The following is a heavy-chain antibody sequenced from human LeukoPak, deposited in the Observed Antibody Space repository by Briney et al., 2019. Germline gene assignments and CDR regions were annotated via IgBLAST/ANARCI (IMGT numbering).Heavy chain of an antibody. J-gene: IGHJ5*02. CDR3: ARGSVLMVYATNWFDP. Sequence: RGESLKIPCKGSGYSFTSYWIGWVRQMPGKGLEWMGIIYPGDSDTRYSPSFQGQVTISADKSISTAYLQWSSLKASDTAMYYCARGSVLMVYATNWFDPWGQGTLVTVSS. V-gene: IGHV5-51*01. CDR2: IYPGDSDT. CDR1: GYSFTSYW. D-gene: IGHD2-8*01.